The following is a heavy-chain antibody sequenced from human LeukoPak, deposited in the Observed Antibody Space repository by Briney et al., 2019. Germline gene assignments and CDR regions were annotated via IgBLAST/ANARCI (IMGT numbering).Heavy chain of an antibody. CDR2: INPNSGGT. V-gene: IGHV1-2*06. CDR1: GYTFTGYY. CDR3: ARTGITFGGVIVIQGGSDY. J-gene: IGHJ4*02. D-gene: IGHD3-16*02. Sequence: GASVKVSCKASGYTFTGYYMHWVRQAPGQGLEWMGRINPNSGGTNYAQKFQGRVTMTGDTSISTDYMVLSRLRSDDTAVYYCARTGITFGGVIVIQGGSDYWGQGTLVTVSS.